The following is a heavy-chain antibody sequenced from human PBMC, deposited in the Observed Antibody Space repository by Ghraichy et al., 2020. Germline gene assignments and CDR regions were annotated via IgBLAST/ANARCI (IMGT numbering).Heavy chain of an antibody. CDR2: INAGNGNT. V-gene: IGHV1-3*01. Sequence: ASVKVSCKASGYTFTTYEMHWVRQAPGQRLEWMGWINAGNGNTKYSQKFQGRVTITRDTSASTAYMELGSLRSEDTAVYYCARVSTQQLAAFDIWGQGTMVTVSS. D-gene: IGHD6-6*01. CDR3: ARVSTQQLAAFDI. J-gene: IGHJ3*02. CDR1: GYTFTTYE.